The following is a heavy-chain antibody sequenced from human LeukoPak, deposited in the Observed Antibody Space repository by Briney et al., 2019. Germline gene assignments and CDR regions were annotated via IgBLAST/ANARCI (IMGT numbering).Heavy chain of an antibody. Sequence: EGSLRLSCAASGFTFSSYPMTWVRQAPGKGLEWVSTIGSSAGDTHYADPVKGRFTISRDNSKNSLYLQMNSLRAEDTAVYYCAKYYYTSGSSGGRVFDYWGQGTLVTVSS. CDR2: IGSSAGDT. CDR1: GFTFSSYP. D-gene: IGHD3-10*01. CDR3: AKYYYTSGSSGGRVFDY. V-gene: IGHV3-23*01. J-gene: IGHJ4*02.